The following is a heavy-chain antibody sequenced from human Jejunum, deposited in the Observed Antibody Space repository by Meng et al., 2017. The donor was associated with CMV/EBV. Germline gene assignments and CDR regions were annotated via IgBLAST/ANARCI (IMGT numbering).Heavy chain of an antibody. V-gene: IGHV3-30*18. J-gene: IGHJ5*02. CDR2: ISFDGGNE. D-gene: IGHD3-16*01. CDR1: RFTFSSSG. CDR3: AKDRYDPWFDP. Sequence: SCAASRFTFSSSGMHWVRQAPGKGLEWVALISFDGGNEYYADSVKGRFTISRDNSKSTVYLQMSSLRTEDTAVYFCAKDRYDPWFDPWGQGTLVTVSS.